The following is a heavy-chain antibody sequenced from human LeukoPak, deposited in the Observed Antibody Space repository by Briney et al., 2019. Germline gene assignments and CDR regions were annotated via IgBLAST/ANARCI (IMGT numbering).Heavy chain of an antibody. Sequence: SQTLSLTCTVSGSSISSGGYYWSWIRQHPGKVLEWIGYIHYSGSTYYNPSLKSRVTISLDTSKNQFSLRLSSVTAADTAVYYCARMSDNYYGSGTYYNIVGFDYWGQGTLVTVSS. V-gene: IGHV4-31*03. CDR2: IHYSGST. CDR3: ARMSDNYYGSGTYYNIVGFDY. CDR1: GSSISSGGYY. J-gene: IGHJ4*02. D-gene: IGHD3-10*01.